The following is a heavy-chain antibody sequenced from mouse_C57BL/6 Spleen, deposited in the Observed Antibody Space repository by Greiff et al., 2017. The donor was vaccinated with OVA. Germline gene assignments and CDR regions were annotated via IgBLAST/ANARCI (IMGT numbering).Heavy chain of an antibody. Sequence: VQLKESGPELVKPGASVKISCKASGYSFTDYNMNWVKQSNGKSLEWIGVINPNYGTTSYNQKFKGKATLTVDQSSSTAYMQLNSLTSEDSADYDCARGVNYAWFADWGQGTLVTVSA. CDR2: INPNYGTT. V-gene: IGHV1-39*01. CDR1: GYSFTDYN. D-gene: IGHD1-1*02. J-gene: IGHJ3*01. CDR3: ARGVNYAWFAD.